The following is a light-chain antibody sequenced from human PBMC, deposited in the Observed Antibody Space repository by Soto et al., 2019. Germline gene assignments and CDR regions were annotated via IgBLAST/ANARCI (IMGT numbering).Light chain of an antibody. Sequence: EVVLTHSPATLSVSPVEGATVSCSSSQSVSSHLAWYQHKPGQAPRLLFYDASTRATGIPARFSGSGSGTEFTLTISSLQSEDFAVYYCQHYHGWPITFGQGTRLEI. CDR2: DAS. CDR3: QHYHGWPIT. V-gene: IGKV3-15*01. J-gene: IGKJ5*01. CDR1: QSVSSH.